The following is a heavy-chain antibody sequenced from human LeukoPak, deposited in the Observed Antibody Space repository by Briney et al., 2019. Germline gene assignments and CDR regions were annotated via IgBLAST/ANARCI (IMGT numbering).Heavy chain of an antibody. Sequence: SVKVSFKASGGTFSIYAISWVRQAPGQGLEWMGGIIPIFGTANYAQKFQGRVTITADESTSTAYMELSSLRSEDTAVYYCARLGPDCGGDCYFYYYGMDVWGQGTTVTVSS. J-gene: IGHJ6*02. V-gene: IGHV1-69*13. CDR1: GGTFSIYA. CDR2: IIPIFGTA. CDR3: ARLGPDCGGDCYFYYYGMDV. D-gene: IGHD2-21*02.